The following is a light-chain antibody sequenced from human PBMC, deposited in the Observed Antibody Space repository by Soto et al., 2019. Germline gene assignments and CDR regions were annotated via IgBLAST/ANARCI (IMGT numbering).Light chain of an antibody. Sequence: EIVMTQSPATLSVSPGERATLSCRASQSVSSNLAWYQQKPGQAPRLLIYGASTRATGIPARFSGSGSGTEFTLTISGLQSEDFAVYYCQQYNNWPLALTFGGGTKVEIK. CDR2: GAS. CDR3: QQYNNWPLALT. CDR1: QSVSSN. V-gene: IGKV3-15*01. J-gene: IGKJ4*01.